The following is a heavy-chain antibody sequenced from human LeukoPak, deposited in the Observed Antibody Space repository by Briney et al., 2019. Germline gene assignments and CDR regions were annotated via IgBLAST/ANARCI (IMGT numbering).Heavy chain of an antibody. D-gene: IGHD1-26*01. V-gene: IGHV3-23*01. CDR2: ISDSGGST. CDR3: VKVMAATTYRGVFDY. CDR1: GFTFSSYA. J-gene: IGHJ4*02. Sequence: GGSLRLSCVVSGFTFSSYAMSWVRQAPGKGLEWVSSISDSGGSTYSADSVKGRLTISRDNSKNTLYLQMNSLRAEDTAVYYCVKVMAATTYRGVFDYWGQGTLVTVSS.